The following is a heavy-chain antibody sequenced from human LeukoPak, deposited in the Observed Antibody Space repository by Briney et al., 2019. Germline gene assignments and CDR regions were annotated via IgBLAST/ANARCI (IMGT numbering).Heavy chain of an antibody. CDR3: AKDLPYYYGSGSSMFDY. Sequence: GGSLRLSCAASGFTVSTNYMNWVRQAPGKGLEWVSAISGSGGSTYYADSVKGRFTISRDNSKNTLYLQMNSLRAEDTAVYYCAKDLPYYYGSGSSMFDYWGQGTLVTVSS. CDR1: GFTVSTNY. J-gene: IGHJ4*02. D-gene: IGHD3-10*01. CDR2: ISGSGGST. V-gene: IGHV3-23*01.